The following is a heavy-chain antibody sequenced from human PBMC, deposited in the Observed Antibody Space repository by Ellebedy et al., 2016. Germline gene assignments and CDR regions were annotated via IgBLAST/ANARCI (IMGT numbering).Heavy chain of an antibody. CDR2: LSRDWSRI. V-gene: IGHV3-74*03. J-gene: IGHJ4*02. CDR1: GFNFINDW. D-gene: IGHD2-15*01. CDR3: VREVAAFDY. Sequence: GESLKISXTASGFNFINDWMHWVRQAPASGPGSVVLLSRDWSRITYADSVKGRFTMSRDNVENTLYLQMNSLRAEDTAVYFCVREVAAFDYWGQGALVTASS.